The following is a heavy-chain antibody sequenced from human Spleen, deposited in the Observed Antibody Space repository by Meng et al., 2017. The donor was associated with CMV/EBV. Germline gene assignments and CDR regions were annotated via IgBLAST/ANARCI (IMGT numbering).Heavy chain of an antibody. CDR2: ISGSGGST. CDR3: AKARQELLWFGDAEEGFDY. Sequence: GESLKISCAASGFTFSDYYMSWIRQAPGKGLEWVSAISGSGGSTYYADSVKGRFTISRDNSKNTLYLQMNSLRAEDTAVYYCAKARQELLWFGDAEEGFDYWGQGTLVTVSS. J-gene: IGHJ4*02. CDR1: GFTFSDYY. D-gene: IGHD3-10*01. V-gene: IGHV3-23*01.